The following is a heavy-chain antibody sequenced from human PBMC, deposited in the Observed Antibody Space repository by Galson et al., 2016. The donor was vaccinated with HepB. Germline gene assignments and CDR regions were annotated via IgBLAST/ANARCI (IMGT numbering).Heavy chain of an antibody. CDR1: GFAFSSHW. CDR3: VRDNSVVPATAYNWFDP. CDR2: INSDGTIS. J-gene: IGHJ5*02. V-gene: IGHV3-74*01. Sequence: SLRLSCAASGFAFSSHWMHWVRQAPGKGLMWVARINSDGTISNYADSVKGRFTLSRDNAKNTLYLEMNSLRAEDTAVYNCVRDNSVVPATAYNWFDPWGQGTLVTVSS. D-gene: IGHD2-21*02.